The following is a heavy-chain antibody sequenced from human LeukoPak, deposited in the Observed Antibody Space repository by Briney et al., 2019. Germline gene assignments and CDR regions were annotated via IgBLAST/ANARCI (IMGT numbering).Heavy chain of an antibody. D-gene: IGHD5-18*01. V-gene: IGHV4-59*01. Sequence: SETLSLTCTVSGGSISSYYWSRIRQPPGKGLEWIGYIYYSGSTNYNPSLKSRVTISVDTSKNQFSLKLSSVTAADTAVYYCARVGYSYGYRALDYWGQGTLVTVSS. CDR3: ARVGYSYGYRALDY. CDR2: IYYSGST. CDR1: GGSISSYY. J-gene: IGHJ4*02.